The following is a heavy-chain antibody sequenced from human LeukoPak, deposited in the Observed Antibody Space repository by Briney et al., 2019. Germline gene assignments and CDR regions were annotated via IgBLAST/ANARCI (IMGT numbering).Heavy chain of an antibody. CDR2: IFWNADK. CDR3: AHNGAWRYYFDY. Sequence: ESGPTLVNPTQTLTLTCTFSGFSLNTSGVGVGWIRQSPGKALEWLALIFWNADKRYSPSLKSRLTITKDTSKNQVVLTMTNMDPVDTATYYCAHNGAWRYYFDYWGQGTLVTVSS. V-gene: IGHV2-5*01. D-gene: IGHD3-16*01. CDR1: GFSLNTSGVG. J-gene: IGHJ4*02.